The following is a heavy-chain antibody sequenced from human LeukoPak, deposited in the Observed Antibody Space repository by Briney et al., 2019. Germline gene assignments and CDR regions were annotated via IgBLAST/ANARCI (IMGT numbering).Heavy chain of an antibody. V-gene: IGHV4-59*01. CDR1: GGSISSYY. CDR2: IYYSGST. Sequence: SETLSLTCTVSGGSISSYYWSWIRQPPGKGLEWIGYIYYSGSTNYNPSLKSRVTISVDTSKNQFSLKLSSVTAADTAVYYCARAPYYYGSGSPYYYYYMDVWGKGTTVTVSS. CDR3: ARAPYYYGSGSPYYYYYMDV. D-gene: IGHD3-10*01. J-gene: IGHJ6*03.